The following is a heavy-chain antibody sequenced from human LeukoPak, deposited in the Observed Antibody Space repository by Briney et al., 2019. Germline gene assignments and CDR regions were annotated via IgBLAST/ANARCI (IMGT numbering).Heavy chain of an antibody. CDR2: INSDGTST. V-gene: IGHV3-74*01. CDR3: ARVLDSSGFYYRNEPFDI. J-gene: IGHJ3*02. D-gene: IGHD3-22*01. CDR1: GFTFSNYW. Sequence: GGSLRLSCAASGFTFSNYWMHWVRQAPGKGLVWVSRINSDGTSTTYADSVKGRFSVSRDNAENTLYLQMNSLRAEDTAVYYCARVLDSSGFYYRNEPFDIWGQGTMVTASS.